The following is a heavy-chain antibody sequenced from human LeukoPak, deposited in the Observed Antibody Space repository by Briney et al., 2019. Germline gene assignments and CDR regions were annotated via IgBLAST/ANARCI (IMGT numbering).Heavy chain of an antibody. CDR2: INPNNGGT. V-gene: IGHV1-2*02. CDR3: ARVQSHCSSTSCYTVDY. CDR1: GYTFTDYY. J-gene: IGHJ4*02. D-gene: IGHD2-2*02. Sequence: VASVKVSCKSSGYTFTDYYVHWVRQAPGQGLEWMVWINPNNGGTNYAQKFQGRVTMTRDTSISTAYMELSRLIFDDTAVYYCARVQSHCSSTSCYTVDYWGQGTLVTVSS.